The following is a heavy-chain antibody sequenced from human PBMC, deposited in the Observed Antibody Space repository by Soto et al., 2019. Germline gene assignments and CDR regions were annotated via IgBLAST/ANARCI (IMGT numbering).Heavy chain of an antibody. J-gene: IGHJ3*02. D-gene: IGHD3-3*01. Sequence: ASVKVSCKASGGTFRSYAISWVRQAPAQGLEWMGGIIPIFGTANYAQKFQGRVTVTADESTSTAYMELSSLRSEDTAVYDCASTRRFLEWPYDAFDIWGQGTMVTVSS. CDR1: GGTFRSYA. CDR2: IIPIFGTA. CDR3: ASTRRFLEWPYDAFDI. V-gene: IGHV1-69*13.